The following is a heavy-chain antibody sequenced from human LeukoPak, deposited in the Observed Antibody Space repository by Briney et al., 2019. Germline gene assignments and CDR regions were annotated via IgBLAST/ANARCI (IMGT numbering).Heavy chain of an antibody. CDR1: GYTFTGYY. Sequence: GASVKVSCKASGYTFTGYYMHWVRQAPGQGLEWMGWVNPNSGGINYAQKFQGRVAMTRYTSVNTAYMELSRLTSGDGAVYYCARAPMVGAFDSWGQGTPVTVSS. J-gene: IGHJ4*02. CDR2: VNPNSGGI. CDR3: ARAPMVGAFDS. V-gene: IGHV1-2*02. D-gene: IGHD4/OR15-4a*01.